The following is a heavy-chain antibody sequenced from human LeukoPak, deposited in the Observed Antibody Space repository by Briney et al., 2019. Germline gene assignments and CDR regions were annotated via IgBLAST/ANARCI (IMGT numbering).Heavy chain of an antibody. J-gene: IGHJ4*02. D-gene: IGHD2-2*01. CDR3: ARDCSSTSCYSNRFDY. Sequence: ASVTVSCTASGYTFTSYYMHWVRQAPGKGLEWMGGFDPEDGETIYAQKFQGRVTMTRNTSISTAYMELSSLRSEDTAVYYCARDCSSTSCYSNRFDYWGQGTLVTVSS. CDR2: FDPEDGET. V-gene: IGHV1-24*01. CDR1: GYTFTSYY.